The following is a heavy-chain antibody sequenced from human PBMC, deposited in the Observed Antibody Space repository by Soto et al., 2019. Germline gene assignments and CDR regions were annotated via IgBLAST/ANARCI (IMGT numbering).Heavy chain of an antibody. CDR2: ISYDGSNK. J-gene: IGHJ6*02. CDR1: GFTFSSYA. CDR3: ARDMSLGSFSDLAAAGTWGYYYYGMDV. V-gene: IGHV3-30-3*01. D-gene: IGHD6-13*01. Sequence: QVQLVESGGGVVQPGRSLRLSCAASGFTFSSYAMHWVRQAPGKGLEWVAVISYDGSNKYYADSVKGRFTISRDNSKNTLYLQMNSLRAEDTAVYYCARDMSLGSFSDLAAAGTWGYYYYGMDVWGQGTTVTVSS.